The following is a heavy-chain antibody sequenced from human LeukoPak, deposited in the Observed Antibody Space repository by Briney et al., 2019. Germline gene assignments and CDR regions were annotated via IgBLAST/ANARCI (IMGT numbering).Heavy chain of an antibody. J-gene: IGHJ4*02. Sequence: SETLSLTCAVSGYSISSGYYWGWIRPPPGKGLGWIGSIYHSGSTYYNPSLKSRVTISVDTSKNQFSLKLSSVTAADTAVYYCARHVDSFEAVAGYYFDYWGQGTLLTVPS. CDR2: IYHSGST. CDR3: ARHVDSFEAVAGYYFDY. CDR1: GYSISSGYY. D-gene: IGHD6-19*01. V-gene: IGHV4-38-2*01.